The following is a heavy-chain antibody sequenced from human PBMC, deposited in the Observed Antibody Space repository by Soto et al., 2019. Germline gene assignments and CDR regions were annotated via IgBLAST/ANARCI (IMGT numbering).Heavy chain of an antibody. D-gene: IGHD3-3*01. V-gene: IGHV4-59*08. CDR2: IYYSGST. CDR3: ARLRFLEWLPGMSYYYYMDV. Sequence: SVTLSLTCTVSGVSISRHYWIWLRQPPGKGLEWIGYIYYSGSTNYNPSLKSRVTISVDTSKNQFSLKLSSVTAADTAVYYCARLRFLEWLPGMSYYYYMDVWGKGTTVTVSS. J-gene: IGHJ6*03. CDR1: GVSISRHY.